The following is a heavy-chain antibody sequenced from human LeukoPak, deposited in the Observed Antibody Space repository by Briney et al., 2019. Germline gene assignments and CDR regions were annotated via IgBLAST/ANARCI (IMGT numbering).Heavy chain of an antibody. J-gene: IGHJ4*02. CDR3: ARTTSWGNYFEC. CDR2: ISSSSSYI. Sequence: PGGSLRLSCAASGFTFSSYSMNWVRQAPGKGLEWVSSISSSSSYIYYADSVKGRFTISRDNAKNSLYLQMDSLRAEDTAVYYCARTTSWGNYFECWGRGTLVTVSS. D-gene: IGHD3-16*01. CDR1: GFTFSSYS. V-gene: IGHV3-21*01.